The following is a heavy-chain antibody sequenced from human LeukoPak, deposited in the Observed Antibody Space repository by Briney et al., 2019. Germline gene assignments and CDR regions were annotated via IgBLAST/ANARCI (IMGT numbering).Heavy chain of an antibody. CDR2: IYYSGST. D-gene: IGHD3-3*01. Sequence: SETLSLTCTVSGYSISSGYCWSWIRQPPGKGLEWIGYIYYSGSTNYNPSLKSRVTISVDTSKNQFSLKLSSVTAADTAVYYCARAQGFGVVIYWGQGTLVTVSS. J-gene: IGHJ4*02. V-gene: IGHV4-61*01. CDR1: GYSISSGYC. CDR3: ARAQGFGVVIY.